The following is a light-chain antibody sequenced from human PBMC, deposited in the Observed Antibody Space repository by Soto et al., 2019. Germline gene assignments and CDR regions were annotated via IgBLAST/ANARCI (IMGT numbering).Light chain of an antibody. CDR3: CSYAGGSLYV. J-gene: IGLJ1*01. V-gene: IGLV2-23*02. CDR2: GVT. Sequence: QSALTQAASVSGSPGQSITISCTGTSSDVGRYDFVSWFQQHPGKAPKLMIFGVTKRPSGISTRFSGSKSGNTASLTISGLQAEDEAYYFCCSYAGGSLYVFGSGTKFTVL. CDR1: SSDVGRYDF.